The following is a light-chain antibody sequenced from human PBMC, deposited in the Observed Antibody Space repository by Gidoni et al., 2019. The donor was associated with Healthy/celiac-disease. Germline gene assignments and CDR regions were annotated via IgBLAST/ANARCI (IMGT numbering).Light chain of an antibody. Sequence: DIELTQSPDSLAVSLGERATINCKASQSVLYSANNKYYLAWYQQKPGQPPKLLIYWASTRRSGVPCRFSGSGSGTDFTLTISSLQAEDVAVYYCQQYYSTPYTFGQGTKLEIK. V-gene: IGKV4-1*01. J-gene: IGKJ2*01. CDR1: QSVLYSANNKYY. CDR3: QQYYSTPYT. CDR2: WAS.